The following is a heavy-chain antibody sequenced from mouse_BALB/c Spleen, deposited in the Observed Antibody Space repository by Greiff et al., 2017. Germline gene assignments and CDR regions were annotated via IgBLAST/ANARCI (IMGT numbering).Heavy chain of an antibody. CDR1: GYAFTNYL. CDR2: INPGSGGT. CDR3: ARYQLGLRFDY. Sequence: QVHVKQSGAELVRPGTSVKVSCKASGYAFTNYLIEWVKQRPGQGLEWIGVINPGSGGTNYNEKFKGKATLTADKSSSTAYMQLSSLTSDDSAVYFCARYQLGLRFDYWGQGTTLTVSS. V-gene: IGHV1-54*01. D-gene: IGHD3-1*01. J-gene: IGHJ2*01.